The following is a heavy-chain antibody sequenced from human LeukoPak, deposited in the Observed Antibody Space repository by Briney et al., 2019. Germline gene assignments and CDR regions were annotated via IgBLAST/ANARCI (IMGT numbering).Heavy chain of an antibody. J-gene: IGHJ6*03. CDR1: GYTFTRYG. D-gene: IGHD2-2*02. CDR2: ISAYNGHT. CDR3: VRDGHRLYDYYYYYMDV. V-gene: IGHV1-18*01. Sequence: ASVKVSCKASGYTFTRYGISWVRQAPGQRLEWMGWISAYNGHTNYTQKLQGRVTMTTDTTTSTAYMELRSLRSDDTAVYFCVRDGHRLYDYYYYYMDVWGKGTTVTVSS.